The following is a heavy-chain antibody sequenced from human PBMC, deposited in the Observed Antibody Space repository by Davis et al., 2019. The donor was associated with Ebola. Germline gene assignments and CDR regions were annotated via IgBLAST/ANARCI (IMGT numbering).Heavy chain of an antibody. CDR1: GFTFSSYW. CDR2: IKQDGSEK. D-gene: IGHD3-10*01. CDR3: ARGSELYGSGSYYNDVGDDAFDI. V-gene: IGHV3-7*01. Sequence: GESLKISCAASGFTFSSYWMSWVRQAPGKGLEWVANIKQDGSEKYYVDSVKGRFTISRDNAKNSLYLQMNSLRAEDTAVYYCARGSELYGSGSYYNDVGDDAFDIWGQGTMVTVSS. J-gene: IGHJ3*02.